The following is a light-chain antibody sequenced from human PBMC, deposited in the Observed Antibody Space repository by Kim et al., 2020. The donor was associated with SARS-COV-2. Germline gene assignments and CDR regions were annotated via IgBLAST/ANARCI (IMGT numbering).Light chain of an antibody. J-gene: IGKJ1*01. V-gene: IGKV1-5*03. Sequence: DIQMTQSPSTLSASVGDRVTITCRASQTLDSWLAWYSQTAGKAPKLLIYQASGLESGVPSRFSGSGSGTEFTLTISSLQPEDFATYYCQQYDSYPWAFGQGAKGDIK. CDR2: QAS. CDR1: QTLDSW. CDR3: QQYDSYPWA.